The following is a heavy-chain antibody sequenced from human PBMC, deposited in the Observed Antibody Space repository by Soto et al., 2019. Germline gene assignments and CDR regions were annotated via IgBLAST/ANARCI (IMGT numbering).Heavy chain of an antibody. Sequence: APVKVSCEASGYTFTSYGISWVRQAPGQGLEWMGWISAYNGNTNYAQKLQGRVTMTTDTSTSTAYMELRSLRSDDTAVYYCARDHSSGWYQYYYYYYYGMDVWGQGTTVTVS. CDR1: GYTFTSYG. CDR3: ARDHSSGWYQYYYYYYYGMDV. J-gene: IGHJ6*02. D-gene: IGHD6-19*01. CDR2: ISAYNGNT. V-gene: IGHV1-18*04.